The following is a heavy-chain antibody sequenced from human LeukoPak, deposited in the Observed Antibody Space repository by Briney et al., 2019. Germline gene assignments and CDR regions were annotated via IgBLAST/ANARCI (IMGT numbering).Heavy chain of an antibody. D-gene: IGHD4-17*01. CDR3: AKVGDYGDYALDY. J-gene: IGHJ4*02. CDR2: ISYDGSYK. Sequence: GGSLRLSCAASGFTLSSYGMHWARQAPGKGLEGVAVISYDGSYKYYADSVKGRFTISRDNSKNTLYLQMNSLRAEDTAVYYCAKVGDYGDYALDYWGQGTLVTVSS. CDR1: GFTLSSYG. V-gene: IGHV3-30*18.